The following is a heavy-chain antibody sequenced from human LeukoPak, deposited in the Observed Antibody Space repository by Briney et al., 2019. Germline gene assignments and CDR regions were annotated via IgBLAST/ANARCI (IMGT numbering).Heavy chain of an antibody. D-gene: IGHD3-22*01. CDR3: AYAPYDSSGYY. J-gene: IGHJ4*02. CDR2: INHSGST. Sequence: SETLSLTCAVYGGSFSGYYWSWIRQPPGKGLEWIGEINHSGSTNYNPSLKSRVTISVDTSKNQFSLKLSSVTAADTAVYYCAYAPYDSSGYYWGQGTLVTVSS. CDR1: GGSFSGYY. V-gene: IGHV4-34*01.